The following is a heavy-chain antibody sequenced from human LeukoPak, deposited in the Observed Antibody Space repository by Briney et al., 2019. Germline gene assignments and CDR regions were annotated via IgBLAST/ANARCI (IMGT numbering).Heavy chain of an antibody. CDR1: GYTFTSYG. Sequence: ASVKVSCKASGYTFTSYGISWVRQAPGQGLEWTGWISAYNGNTNYAQKLQGRVTMTTDTSTSTAYMELRSLRSDDTAVYYCARDSSSWQTGGWFDPWGQGTLVTVSS. V-gene: IGHV1-18*01. D-gene: IGHD6-13*01. CDR2: ISAYNGNT. CDR3: ARDSSSWQTGGWFDP. J-gene: IGHJ5*02.